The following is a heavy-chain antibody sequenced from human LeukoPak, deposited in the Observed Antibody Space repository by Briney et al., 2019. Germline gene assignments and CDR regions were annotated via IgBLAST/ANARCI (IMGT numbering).Heavy chain of an antibody. Sequence: GGSLRLSCAASGFTFSSYGMHWVRQAPGKGLEWVAFIRYDGSNKYYADSVKGRFTISRDNSKNTLYLQMNSLRAEDTAVYYCAKVYYGDYVRFDYWGQGTLVTVSS. J-gene: IGHJ4*02. CDR3: AKVYYGDYVRFDY. V-gene: IGHV3-30*02. D-gene: IGHD4-17*01. CDR1: GFTFSSYG. CDR2: IRYDGSNK.